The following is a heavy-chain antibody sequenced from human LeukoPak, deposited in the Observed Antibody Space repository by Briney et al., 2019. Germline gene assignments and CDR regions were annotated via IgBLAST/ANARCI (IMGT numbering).Heavy chain of an antibody. V-gene: IGHV3-33*01. CDR1: GFTLSSYG. Sequence: GGSLRLSCAVSGFTLSSYGMHWVRQAPGKGLEWVAVIWNDGTNKYYADSVKGRFTIARDNSKTTLYQQMNSMRAEDTAVYYCARDIVVVTSPGDYWGQGTLVTVSS. J-gene: IGHJ4*02. D-gene: IGHD2-21*02. CDR3: ARDIVVVTSPGDY. CDR2: IWNDGTNK.